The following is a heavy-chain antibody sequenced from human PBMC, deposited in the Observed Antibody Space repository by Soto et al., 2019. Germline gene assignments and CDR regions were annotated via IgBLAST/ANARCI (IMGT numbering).Heavy chain of an antibody. CDR3: AKGGILRYFDWFDY. J-gene: IGHJ4*02. V-gene: IGHV1-69*04. CDR1: GYTFTSYA. D-gene: IGHD3-9*01. Sequence: SVKVSCKASGYTFTSYAISWVRQAPGQGLEWMGRIIPILGIANYAQKFQGRVTITADKSTSTAYMELSSLRSEDTAVYYCAKGGILRYFDWFDYWGRGTLVTVSS. CDR2: IIPILGIA.